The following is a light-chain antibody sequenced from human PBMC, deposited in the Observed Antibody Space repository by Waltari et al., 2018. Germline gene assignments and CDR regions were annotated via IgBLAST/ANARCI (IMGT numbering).Light chain of an antibody. Sequence: SSGLTQPPSVSVSPGQTTRITCSGAVLSKRFAYWYQHKSGQATLLLIFKDSERPSGIPERFSGSSSGTTVTLTISGVQPEDEADYYCQSADISTSSLIFAGGTKLTVL. CDR2: KDS. J-gene: IGLJ2*01. CDR1: VLSKRF. V-gene: IGLV3-25*03. CDR3: QSADISTSSLI.